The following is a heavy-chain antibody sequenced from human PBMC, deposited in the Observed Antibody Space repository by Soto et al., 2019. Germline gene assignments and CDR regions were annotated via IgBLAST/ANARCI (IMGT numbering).Heavy chain of an antibody. J-gene: IGHJ4*02. Sequence: GGSLRLSCAASGLTVSNAYMAWVRQAPGMGLECVSILYAHGRVYYADSVKGRFTISRDSSKNTVFLQMNSLRAEDTAMYYCVGAAPGDWGQGTPVTVSS. CDR1: GLTVSNAY. D-gene: IGHD3-16*01. CDR3: VGAAPGD. V-gene: IGHV3-53*01. CDR2: LYAHGRV.